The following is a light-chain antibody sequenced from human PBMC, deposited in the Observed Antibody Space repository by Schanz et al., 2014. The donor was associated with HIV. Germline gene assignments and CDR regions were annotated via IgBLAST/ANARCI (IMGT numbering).Light chain of an antibody. Sequence: QSVLTQPPSVSGAPGQRVTISCTGTRSNIGTGFDVHWYQLLPGTAPKVLIFANTHRPSGVPDRFSGSKSGNTASLTISGLQAEDEATYFCCSYAANYFWVFGGGTKLTVL. CDR1: RSNIGTGFD. V-gene: IGLV1-40*01. CDR2: ANT. CDR3: CSYAANYFWV. J-gene: IGLJ3*02.